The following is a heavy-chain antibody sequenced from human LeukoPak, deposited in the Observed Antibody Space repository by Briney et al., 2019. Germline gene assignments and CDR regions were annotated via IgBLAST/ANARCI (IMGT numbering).Heavy chain of an antibody. Sequence: PSESLSLTCTVAGGSISSSYWSWIRQPPGKGLEWIGRIYTNGGINYNPSLKSRVTISFDKSQNQLSLRLSSVTAADTAVYDCAKSRSSPSWFDSWGQGTLVTVSS. V-gene: IGHV4-4*07. J-gene: IGHJ5*01. CDR1: GGSISSSY. CDR2: IYTNGGI. CDR3: AKSRSSPSWFDS.